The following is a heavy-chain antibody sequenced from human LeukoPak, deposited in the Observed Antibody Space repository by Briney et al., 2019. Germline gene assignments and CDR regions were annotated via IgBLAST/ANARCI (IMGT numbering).Heavy chain of an antibody. V-gene: IGHV3-20*04. D-gene: IGHD5/OR15-5a*01. CDR3: ARASCHYYYYYMDV. J-gene: IGHJ6*03. Sequence: PGRSLRLSCAASRFTFADYGMSWVRQAPGPGLKWVSGINWNGGSTGYAASVKGRFTISRDNANNSLYLQMNSLRAEDTALYYCARASCHYYYYYMDVWGKGTTVTVSS. CDR1: RFTFADYG. CDR2: INWNGGST.